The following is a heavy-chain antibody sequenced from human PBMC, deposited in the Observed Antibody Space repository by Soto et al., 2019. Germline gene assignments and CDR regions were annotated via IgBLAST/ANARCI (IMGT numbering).Heavy chain of an antibody. V-gene: IGHV1-69*01. J-gene: IGHJ4*02. D-gene: IGHD3-9*01. CDR2: IIPIFGTA. CDR1: GGTFSSYA. Sequence: QVQLVQSGAEVKKPGSSVKVSCKASGGTFSSYAISWVRQAPGQGREWMGGIIPIFGTANYAQKFQGRVTITADESASTAYMELSSLRSEDTAVYYCARAYYDILTGYENLYYFDYWGQGTLVTVSS. CDR3: ARAYYDILTGYENLYYFDY.